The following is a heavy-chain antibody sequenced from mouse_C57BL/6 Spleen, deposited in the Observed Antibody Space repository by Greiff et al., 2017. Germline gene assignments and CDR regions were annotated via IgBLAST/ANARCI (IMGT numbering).Heavy chain of an antibody. J-gene: IGHJ4*01. CDR3: ARGDYGNYGAMDY. CDR1: GFTFSSYA. Sequence: EVKLVESGGGLVKPGGSLKLSCAASGFTFSSYAMSWVRQTPEKRLEWVATISDGGSYTYYPDNVKGRFTISRDNAKNNLYLQMSHLKSEDTAMYYCARGDYGNYGAMDYWGQGTSVTVSS. D-gene: IGHD2-1*01. V-gene: IGHV5-4*03. CDR2: ISDGGSYT.